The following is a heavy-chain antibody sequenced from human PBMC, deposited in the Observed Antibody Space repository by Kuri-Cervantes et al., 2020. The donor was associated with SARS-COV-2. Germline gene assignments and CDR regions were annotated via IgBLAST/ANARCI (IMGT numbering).Heavy chain of an antibody. Sequence: CAASGFDFSRTDMHWVRQAPGKGLEWVAVISHDGKNKKCIASGKGRFTISRDNSQNTLYLHMKSLGSEDTAMYYCAKDRVGVQDFWGQGTLVIVSS. D-gene: IGHD2-21*01. V-gene: IGHV3-30*18. J-gene: IGHJ4*02. CDR3: AKDRVGVQDF. CDR1: GFDFSRTD. CDR2: ISHDGKNK.